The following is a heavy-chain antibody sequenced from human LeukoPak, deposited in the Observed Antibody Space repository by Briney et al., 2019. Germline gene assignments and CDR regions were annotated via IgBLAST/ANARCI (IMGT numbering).Heavy chain of an antibody. J-gene: IGHJ4*02. D-gene: IGHD3-10*01. CDR2: INRDGSTT. V-gene: IGHV3-74*01. CDR1: GFVFSASY. CDR3: ARDKKSGESSEIDY. Sequence: PGGSLSLSCAASGFVFSASYMSWVRKAPGKGLVWVSRINRDGSTTNYADSVKGRFTVSRDNAKNTLNLQMNSLRAEDTAVYYCARDKKSGESSEIDYWGQGTLVTVSS.